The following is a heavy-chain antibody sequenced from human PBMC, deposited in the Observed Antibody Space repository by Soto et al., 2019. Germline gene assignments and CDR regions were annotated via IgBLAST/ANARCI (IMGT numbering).Heavy chain of an antibody. D-gene: IGHD3-10*01. J-gene: IGHJ5*02. V-gene: IGHV3-11*06. CDR1: GFTCSDYY. Sequence: PGGSLRLSCAASGFTCSDYYMSWIRQATGKGLEWVSYISSSSSYTNYADSVKGRFTISRDNARNSLYLQMNSLRAEDTAVYYCAASYSSGGVAPWGQGTLVGVCS. CDR2: ISSSSSYT. CDR3: AASYSSGGVAP.